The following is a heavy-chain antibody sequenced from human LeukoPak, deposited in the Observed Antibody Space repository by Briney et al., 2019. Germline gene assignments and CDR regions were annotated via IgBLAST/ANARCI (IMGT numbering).Heavy chain of an antibody. CDR3: ARGDYYGSGPPFYYYGMDV. V-gene: IGHV3-9*01. J-gene: IGHJ6*02. CDR2: ISWNSGSI. D-gene: IGHD3-10*01. Sequence: GGSLRLSCAASGFTFDDYAMHWVRQAPGKGLEWVSGISWNSGSIGYADSVKGRFTISRDNAKNSLYLQMNSLRAEDTAVYYCARGDYYGSGPPFYYYGMDVWGQGTTVTVSS. CDR1: GFTFDDYA.